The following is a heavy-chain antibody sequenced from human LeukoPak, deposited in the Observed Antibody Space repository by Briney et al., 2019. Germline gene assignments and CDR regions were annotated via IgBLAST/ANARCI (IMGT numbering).Heavy chain of an antibody. CDR1: GGSISSYY. CDR2: IYYSGST. D-gene: IGHD6-13*01. CDR3: ASGIAAAGDFDY. V-gene: IGHV4-59*01. Sequence: SETLSLTCTVSGGSISSYYWSWIRQPPGKGLEWIGYIYYSGSTNYNPSLKSRVTISVDTSKNQFSLKLSSVTAADTAVYYCASGIAAAGDFDYWGQGTLVTVCS. J-gene: IGHJ4*02.